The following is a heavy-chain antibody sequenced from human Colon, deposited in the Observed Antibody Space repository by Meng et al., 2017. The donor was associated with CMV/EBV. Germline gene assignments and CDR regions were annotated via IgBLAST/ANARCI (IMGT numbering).Heavy chain of an antibody. CDR2: IYPGDSDT. D-gene: IGHD1/OR15-1a*01. V-gene: IGHV5-51*01. Sequence: GGSLRLSCKGSGYSFTSYWIGWVRQMPGKGLEWMGIIYPGDSDTRYSPSFQGQVTISADKSISTAYLQWSSLKASDTAMYYCATSTPLIYNWNNGDAFDIWGQGTMVTVSS. CDR1: GYSFTSYW. CDR3: ATSTPLIYNWNNGDAFDI. J-gene: IGHJ3*02.